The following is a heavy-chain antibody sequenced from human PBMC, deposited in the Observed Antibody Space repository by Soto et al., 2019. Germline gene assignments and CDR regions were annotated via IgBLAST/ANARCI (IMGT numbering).Heavy chain of an antibody. Sequence: PSETLSLTCTVSGDSLSGYFWSWIRQPADKGLEWIGRIYGSGTTTYNPSLRGRVTISLDTSKKQFSLRLTSVTAADTAVYYCAKDIPGGIPPPWGHGTLVTVSS. J-gene: IGHJ5*02. V-gene: IGHV4-4*07. CDR3: AKDIPGGIPPP. D-gene: IGHD2-8*02. CDR2: IYGSGTT. CDR1: GDSLSGYF.